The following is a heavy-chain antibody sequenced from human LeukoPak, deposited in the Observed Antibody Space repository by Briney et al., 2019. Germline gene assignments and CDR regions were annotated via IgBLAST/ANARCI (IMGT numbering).Heavy chain of an antibody. J-gene: IGHJ4*02. V-gene: IGHV3-30*03. CDR1: GFIFSSYG. CDR2: ISYDGSNK. D-gene: IGHD6-13*01. Sequence: PGGSLRLSCAASGFIFSSYGMHWIRQAPGKGLEWVAVISYDGSNKYYADSVKGRFTISRDNSKNTLYLQMNSLRTEDTAVYYCVRLTAAGRRTDFDYWGQGTLVTVSS. CDR3: VRLTAAGRRTDFDY.